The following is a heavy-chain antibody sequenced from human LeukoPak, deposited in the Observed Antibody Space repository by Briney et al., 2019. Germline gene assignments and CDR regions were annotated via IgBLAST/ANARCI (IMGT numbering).Heavy chain of an antibody. D-gene: IGHD3-10*01. CDR2: INHSGST. CDR1: GGSFSGYY. J-gene: IGHJ6*03. V-gene: IGHV4-34*01. Sequence: PSETLSLTCAVYGGSFSGYYWNWIRQPPGKGLEWIGEINHSGSTNYNPSLKSRVTISVDTSKNQFSLKLSSVTAADTAVYYCARGITNYYYYYYMDVWGKGTTVTVSS. CDR3: ARGITNYYYYYYMDV.